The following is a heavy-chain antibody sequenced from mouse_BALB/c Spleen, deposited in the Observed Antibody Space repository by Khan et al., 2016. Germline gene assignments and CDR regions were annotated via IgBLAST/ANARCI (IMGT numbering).Heavy chain of an antibody. D-gene: IGHD2-1*01. CDR2: ISYSGST. J-gene: IGHJ1*01. CDR1: GYSITSDYA. V-gene: IGHV3-2*02. CDR3: ARSGGNYPYWYFDV. Sequence: VQLKQSGPGLVKPSQSLSLTCTVTGYSITSDYAWNWIRQFPGNKLEWMGYISYSGSTSYNPSLKSRISITRDTSKNQFFLQLNSVTTEDTATYYGARSGGNYPYWYFDVWGAGTTVTVSS.